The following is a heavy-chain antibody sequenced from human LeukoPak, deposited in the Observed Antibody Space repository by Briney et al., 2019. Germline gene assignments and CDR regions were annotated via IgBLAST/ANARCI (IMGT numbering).Heavy chain of an antibody. D-gene: IGHD2-21*02. Sequence: ASVKVSCKASEYTFTDYAINWVRQAPGQRLEWMGWINAGNGNTRYSQRFQGRVTITRDTSASTAYMELSSLTSEDTAVYYCARGSWSATTASYYLDFWGQGTLVTVSS. J-gene: IGHJ4*02. CDR2: INAGNGNT. V-gene: IGHV1-3*01. CDR1: EYTFTDYA. CDR3: ARGSWSATTASYYLDF.